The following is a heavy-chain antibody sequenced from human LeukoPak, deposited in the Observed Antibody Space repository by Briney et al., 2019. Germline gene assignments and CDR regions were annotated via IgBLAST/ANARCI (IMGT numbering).Heavy chain of an antibody. V-gene: IGHV3-30*02. D-gene: IGHD2-15*01. CDR1: GFTFSSYG. CDR3: AKVPRMNIVVVVAATQNDY. CDR2: IRYDGSNK. J-gene: IGHJ4*02. Sequence: GGSLRLSCAASGFTFSSYGMHWVRQAPGKGLEWVAFIRYDGSNKYYADSVKGRFTISRDNSKNTLYLQMNSLRAEDTAVYYCAKVPRMNIVVVVAATQNDYWGQGTLVTVSS.